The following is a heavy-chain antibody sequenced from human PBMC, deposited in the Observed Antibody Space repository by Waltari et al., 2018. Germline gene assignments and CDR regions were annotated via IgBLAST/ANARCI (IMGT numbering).Heavy chain of an antibody. CDR3: ARVGSGYSSSNWFDP. CDR2: IYYSGST. D-gene: IGHD6-6*01. Sequence: QLQLQESGPGLVKPSETLSLTCTVSGGSISSSSSYWAWIRQPQGKGLEWIGSIYYSGSTYYNPSLKRRVTISVDTSKNQFSLKLSSVTAADTAVYYCARVGSGYSSSNWFDPWGQGTLVTVSS. CDR1: GGSISSSSSY. V-gene: IGHV4-39*07. J-gene: IGHJ5*02.